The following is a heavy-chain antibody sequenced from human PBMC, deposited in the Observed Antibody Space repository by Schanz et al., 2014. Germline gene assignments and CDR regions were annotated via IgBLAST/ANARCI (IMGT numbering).Heavy chain of an antibody. CDR2: MSYDGSIK. CDR3: ARDGDRFYHNYYMDV. CDR1: GFTFSSYG. Sequence: QVQLVESGEGVVQFGRSLRLSCAASGFTFSSYGMHWVRQAPGKGLEWVAAMSYDGSIKYYGDSVKGRFTVSRDNARNSLYLHMNTLGAEDTAVYYCARDGDRFYHNYYMDVWGKGTTVTVSS. D-gene: IGHD4-17*01. V-gene: IGHV3-33*01. J-gene: IGHJ6*03.